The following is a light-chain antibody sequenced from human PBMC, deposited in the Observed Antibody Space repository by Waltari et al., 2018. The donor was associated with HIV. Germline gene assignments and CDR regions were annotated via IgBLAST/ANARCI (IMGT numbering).Light chain of an antibody. CDR2: DAC. Sequence: EIVLTQSLATLSLSPGERATFSCRASQSVSSYLTWYQQKPGQDPRLLIYDACNRATGIPARFSGSRSGTDFTLTISSLEPEDFAVYYCQQRSNWPPITFGQGTRLEIK. V-gene: IGKV3-11*01. CDR3: QQRSNWPPIT. J-gene: IGKJ5*01. CDR1: QSVSSY.